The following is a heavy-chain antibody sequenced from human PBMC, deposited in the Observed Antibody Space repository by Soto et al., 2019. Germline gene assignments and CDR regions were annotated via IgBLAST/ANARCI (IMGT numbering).Heavy chain of an antibody. CDR3: AREAEYYDFWSGYYASPHLDY. CDR2: IWYDGSNK. V-gene: IGHV3-33*01. J-gene: IGHJ4*02. D-gene: IGHD3-3*01. CDR1: GFTFSSYG. Sequence: AGESLKISCAASGFTFSSYGMHWVRQAPGKGLEWVAVIWYDGSNKYYADSVKGRFTISRDNSKNTLYLQMNSLRAEDTAVYYCAREAEYYDFWSGYYASPHLDYWGQGTLVTVSS.